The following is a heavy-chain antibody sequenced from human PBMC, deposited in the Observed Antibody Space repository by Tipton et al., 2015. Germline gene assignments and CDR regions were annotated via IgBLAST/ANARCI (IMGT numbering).Heavy chain of an antibody. CDR2: IRYSGST. Sequence: TLSLTCTVSSDSISKYYWTWIRQPPGKELEWIGYIRYSGSTNYNPSLKSRVTISVDTSKTQFSLEMRSVTATDTAVYYCARARGRHGGLFDSWGQGTLVTVSS. V-gene: IGHV4-59*01. CDR1: SDSISKYY. J-gene: IGHJ4*02. CDR3: ARARGRHGGLFDS. D-gene: IGHD4-23*01.